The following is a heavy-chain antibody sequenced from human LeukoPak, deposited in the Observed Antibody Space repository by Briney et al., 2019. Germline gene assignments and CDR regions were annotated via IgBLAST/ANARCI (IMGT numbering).Heavy chain of an antibody. CDR3: ARDSPEYYDSSGYYRFDY. CDR1: GGSITSGGYY. D-gene: IGHD3-22*01. CDR2: IYYSGST. Sequence: PSETLSLTCTVSGGSITSGGYYWSWIRQPPGKGLEWIGYIYYSGSTYYNPSLKSRVTISVDTSKNQFSLKLSSVTAADTAAYYCARDSPEYYDSSGYYRFDYWGEETLVTVSS. V-gene: IGHV4-31*03. J-gene: IGHJ4*02.